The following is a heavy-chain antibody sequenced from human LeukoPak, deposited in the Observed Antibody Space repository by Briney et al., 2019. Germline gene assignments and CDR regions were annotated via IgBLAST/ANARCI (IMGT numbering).Heavy chain of an antibody. CDR1: GFTFSSYW. V-gene: IGHV3-7*01. CDR3: ARSNYYDSRAWGFDI. CDR2: IKKDGSEK. D-gene: IGHD3-22*01. Sequence: PGGSLRLSCAASGFTFSSYWMSWVRQAPGKGLEWVANIKKDGSEKYYVDSVKGRFTISRDNAKTSLYLQMNSLRAEDTAVYYCARSNYYDSRAWGFDIWGQGTMVTVSS. J-gene: IGHJ3*02.